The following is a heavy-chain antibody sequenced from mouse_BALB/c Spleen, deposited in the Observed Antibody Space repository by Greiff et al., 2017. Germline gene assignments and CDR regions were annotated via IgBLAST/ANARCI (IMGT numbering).Heavy chain of an antibody. D-gene: IGHD1-1*01. CDR3: DAYYYGSSYYIDY. V-gene: IGHV14-4*02. J-gene: IGHJ2*01. CDR1: GFNIKDYY. Sequence: EVQLQQSGAELVRSGASVKLSCTASGFNIKDYYMHWVKQRPEQGLEWIGWIDPDNGDTEYAPKFQGKATMTADTSSNTAYLQLSSLTSEDTAVYYCDAYYYGSSYYIDYWGQGTTLTVSS. CDR2: IDPDNGDT.